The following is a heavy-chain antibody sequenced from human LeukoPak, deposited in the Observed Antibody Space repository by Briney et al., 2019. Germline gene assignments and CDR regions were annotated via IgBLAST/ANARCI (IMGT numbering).Heavy chain of an antibody. CDR1: GGTFSSYA. J-gene: IGHJ4*02. D-gene: IGHD3-3*01. CDR3: ASQRDYDFWSGYYTSLDY. V-gene: IGHV1-69*13. Sequence: SVKVSCKASGGTFSSYAISWVRQAPGQGLEWMGGIIPIFGTANYAQKFQGRVTITADESTSTAYMELSSLRSEDTAVYYCASQRDYDFWSGYYTSLDYWGQGTLVTVSS. CDR2: IIPIFGTA.